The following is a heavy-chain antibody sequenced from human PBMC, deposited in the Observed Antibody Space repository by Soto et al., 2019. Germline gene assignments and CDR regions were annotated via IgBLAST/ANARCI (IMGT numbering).Heavy chain of an antibody. V-gene: IGHV1-69*01. CDR1: GGTFSSYA. J-gene: IGHJ4*02. CDR3: ARRIWGAVSPFDY. CDR2: IIPIFGTA. Sequence: QVQLVQSGAEVKKPGSSVKVSCKASGGTFSSYAISWVRQAPGQGLEWMGGIIPIFGTANYAQKFQGRVTTTADESTSTAYMELSRLRSEDTAVYYWARRIWGAVSPFDYWGQGTLVTVSS. D-gene: IGHD3-16*01.